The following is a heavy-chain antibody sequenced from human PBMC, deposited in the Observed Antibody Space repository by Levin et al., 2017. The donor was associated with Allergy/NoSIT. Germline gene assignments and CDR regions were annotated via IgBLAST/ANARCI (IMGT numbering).Heavy chain of an antibody. Sequence: PSETLSLTCAVSGASISSSYWWSWVRQPPGKGLEWIGEIYHRGSTNYNPSLKSRVTISVDKSKNQFSLSLSSVIAADTAVYYCARAFFRDTLMVLDYWGQGTLLTVSS. CDR1: GASISSSYW. CDR2: IYHRGST. V-gene: IGHV4-4*02. D-gene: IGHD5-18*01. J-gene: IGHJ4*02. CDR3: ARAFFRDTLMVLDY.